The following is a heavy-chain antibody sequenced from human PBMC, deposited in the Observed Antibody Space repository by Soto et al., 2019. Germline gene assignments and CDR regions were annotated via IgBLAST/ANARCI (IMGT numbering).Heavy chain of an antibody. J-gene: IGHJ4*02. CDR2: IWYDGSNK. CDR1: GFTFSSYG. V-gene: IGHV3-33*01. D-gene: IGHD6-6*01. Sequence: GGSLRLSCAASGFTFSSYGMHWVRQAPGKGLEWVAVIWYDGSNKYYADSVKGRFTISRDNSKNTLYLQMNSLRAEDTAVYYCARDQGSSRIEYYFDYWGQGTLVTLSS. CDR3: ARDQGSSRIEYYFDY.